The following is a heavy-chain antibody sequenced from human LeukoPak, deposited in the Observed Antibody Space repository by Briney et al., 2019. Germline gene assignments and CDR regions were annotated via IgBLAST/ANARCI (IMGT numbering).Heavy chain of an antibody. CDR3: ARARYGDYSDDAFDI. CDR1: GYTFTSYD. Sequence: EASVKVSCKASGYTFTSYDINWVRQATGQGLEWMGWMNPNSGNTGYAQKLQGRVTMTTDTSTSTAYMELRSLRSDDTAVYYCARARYGDYSDDAFDIWGQGTMVTVSS. D-gene: IGHD4-17*01. V-gene: IGHV1-8*01. J-gene: IGHJ3*02. CDR2: MNPNSGNT.